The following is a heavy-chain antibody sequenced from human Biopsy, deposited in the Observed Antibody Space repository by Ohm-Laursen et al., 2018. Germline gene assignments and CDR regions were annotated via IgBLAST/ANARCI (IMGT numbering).Heavy chain of an antibody. V-gene: IGHV4-59*08. Sequence: SETLSLTCTVSGGSISSYYWSWIRQPPGKGLEWIGYMYYSGNTNYNPSPKSRVTISVDTSMNHLSLRLTSVTAADTAVYYCARHAPSYSGSYWRYFDLWGRGTLVTVSS. CDR2: MYYSGNT. CDR1: GGSISSYY. CDR3: ARHAPSYSGSYWRYFDL. J-gene: IGHJ2*01. D-gene: IGHD1-26*01.